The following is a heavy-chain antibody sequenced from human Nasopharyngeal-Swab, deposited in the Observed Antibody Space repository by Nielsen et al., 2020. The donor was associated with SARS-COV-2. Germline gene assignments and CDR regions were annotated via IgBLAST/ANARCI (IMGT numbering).Heavy chain of an antibody. CDR3: AKSSGGSPRRAFDI. D-gene: IGHD2-15*01. CDR1: GFTFSSYG. CDR2: ISYDGSNK. J-gene: IGHJ3*02. Sequence: GESLRLPCAASGFTFSSYGMHWVRQAPGKGLEWVAVISYDGSNKYYADSVKGRFTISRDNSKNTLYLQMNSLRAEDTAVYYCAKSSGGSPRRAFDIWGQGTMVTVSS. V-gene: IGHV3-30*18.